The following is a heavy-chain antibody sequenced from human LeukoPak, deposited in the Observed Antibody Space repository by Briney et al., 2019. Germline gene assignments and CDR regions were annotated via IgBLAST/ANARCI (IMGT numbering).Heavy chain of an antibody. V-gene: IGHV3-21*01. CDR1: GFTFSSYS. D-gene: IGHD3-22*01. CDR3: ARDRITMIVENAFDI. Sequence: PVGSLRLSCAASGFTFSSYSMNWVRQAPGKGLEWVSSISSTGSYIYYADSVKGRFTIFRDNAKKSLFLQINSLRAEDTAVYFCARDRITMIVENAFDIWGQGTMVIVSS. J-gene: IGHJ3*02. CDR2: ISSTGSYI.